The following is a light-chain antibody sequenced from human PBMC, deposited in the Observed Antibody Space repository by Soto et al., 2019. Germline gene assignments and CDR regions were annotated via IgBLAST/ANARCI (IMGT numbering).Light chain of an antibody. CDR2: LGS. J-gene: IGKJ1*01. Sequence: DIALNQSALSLSITSGGSASIACSSRQSLLHSNGYNYLDWYLQKPGQSPQLLIYLGSNRASGVPDRFSGSGSGTDFTLKSSRVEAEDVGVYYCMQALQTPLGFGQGTKVDIK. CDR3: MQALQTPLG. CDR1: QSLLHSNGYNY. V-gene: IGKV2-28*01.